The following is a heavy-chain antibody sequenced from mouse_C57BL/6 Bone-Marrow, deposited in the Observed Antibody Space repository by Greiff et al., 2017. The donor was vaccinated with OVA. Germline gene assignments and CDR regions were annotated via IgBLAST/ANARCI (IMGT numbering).Heavy chain of an antibody. V-gene: IGHV6-3*01. CDR3: TGQLRLGAWFAY. CDR1: GFTFSNYW. Sequence: EVKVEESGGGLVQPGGSMKLSCVASGFTFSNYWMNWVRQSPEKGLEWVAQIRLKSDNYATHYAESVKGRFTISRDDSKSSVYLQMNNLRAEDTGIYYCTGQLRLGAWFAYWGQGTLVTVSA. CDR2: IRLKSDNYAT. J-gene: IGHJ3*01. D-gene: IGHD3-2*02.